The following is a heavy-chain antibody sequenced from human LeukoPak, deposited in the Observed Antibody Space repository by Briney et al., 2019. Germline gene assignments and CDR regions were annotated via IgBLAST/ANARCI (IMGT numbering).Heavy chain of an antibody. J-gene: IGHJ5*02. D-gene: IGHD2-2*01. CDR3: ARLGYCSSTSCSNNWFDP. CDR2: IYHSGST. V-gene: IGHV4-30-2*01. CDR1: GGSISSGGYS. Sequence: TLSLTCAVSGGSISSGGYSWSWIRQPPGKGLEWIGYIYHSGSTYYNPSLKSRVTISVDRSKNQFSLKLSSVTAADTAVYYCARLGYCSSTSCSNNWFDPWGQGTLVTVSS.